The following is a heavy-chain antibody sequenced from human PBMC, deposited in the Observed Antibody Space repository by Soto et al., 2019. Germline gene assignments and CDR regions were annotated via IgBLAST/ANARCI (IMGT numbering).Heavy chain of an antibody. V-gene: IGHV4-4*02. Sequence: QVQLQESGPGLVKPSGTLSLTCALSGASIITDNWWSWVRQPPGKEMEWIGEIYHSGNTNFNPSVKGRVTLSVDTSKNQFSLTVSSVTAADTAIYYCARASASSKLRGVVINWGQGTLVTVSS. CDR3: ARASASSKLRGVVIN. CDR1: GASIITDNW. D-gene: IGHD3-10*01. J-gene: IGHJ4*02. CDR2: IYHSGNT.